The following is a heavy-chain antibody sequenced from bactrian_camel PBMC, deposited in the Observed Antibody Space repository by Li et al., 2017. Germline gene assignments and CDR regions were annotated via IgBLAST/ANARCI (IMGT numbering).Heavy chain of an antibody. CDR3: AAELPSDGTCRWVYFNY. CDR1: KYRILNYC. CDR2: INTDGSMT. D-gene: IGHD6*01. Sequence: QVQLVESGGGSVQPGGSLRLSCTYSKYRILNYCMGWFRQAPGKGLEWVSTINTDGSMTYYGNSVKGRFTISRDNAKNTLYLQMNSLKPEDTAMYICAAELPSDGTCRWVYFNYYGQGTQVTVS. V-gene: IGHV3S1*01. J-gene: IGHJ4*01.